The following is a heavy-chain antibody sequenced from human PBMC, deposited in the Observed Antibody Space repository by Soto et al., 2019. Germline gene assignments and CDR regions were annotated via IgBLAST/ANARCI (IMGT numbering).Heavy chain of an antibody. CDR3: TRLISAAQDY. CDR1: GFVFKDYS. V-gene: IGHV3-73*01. CDR2: IRDRAFSYET. D-gene: IGHD3-10*01. Sequence: EVLLVESGGGLVQPGGSLKLSCAASGFVFKDYSIHWVRQASGKGLEWVGRIRDRAFSYETADAASVKGRFTISRDDSTNTAYLQMNSLKTEDTAIYYCTRLISAAQDYWGQGTLVTVSS. J-gene: IGHJ4*02.